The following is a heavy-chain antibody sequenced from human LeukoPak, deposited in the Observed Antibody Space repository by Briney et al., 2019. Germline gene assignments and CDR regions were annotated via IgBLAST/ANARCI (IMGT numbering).Heavy chain of an antibody. CDR1: GYTFTSYY. V-gene: IGHV1-46*01. Sequence: PGASVKVSCKASGYTFTSYYMHWVRQAPGQGLEWMGIINPSGGSTSYAQKFQGRVTMTRDMSTSTVYMELSSLRSEDTAVYYCARDYASPMIVVVRGYFDYWGQGTLVTVSS. D-gene: IGHD3-22*01. J-gene: IGHJ4*02. CDR3: ARDYASPMIVVVRGYFDY. CDR2: INPSGGST.